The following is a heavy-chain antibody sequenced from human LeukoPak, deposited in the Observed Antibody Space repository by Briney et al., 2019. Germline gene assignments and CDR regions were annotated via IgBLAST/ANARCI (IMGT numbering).Heavy chain of an antibody. D-gene: IGHD3-22*01. CDR2: ISYHGSYK. CDR1: GFIFSTYD. Sequence: PGGSLRLSCAASGFIFSTYDMHWVRQAPGKGLEWVALISYHGSYKFYADSVEGRFTISRDNSKNTLYLQMNSLRAEDTAVYYCAKGRVSSNGWTFNDYWGQGTLVTVSS. V-gene: IGHV3-30*18. J-gene: IGHJ4*02. CDR3: AKGRVSSNGWTFNDY.